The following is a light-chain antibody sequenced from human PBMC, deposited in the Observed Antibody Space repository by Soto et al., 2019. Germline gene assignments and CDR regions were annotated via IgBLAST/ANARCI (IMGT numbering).Light chain of an antibody. Sequence: EIVLTQSPGTISLSPGERATLSCRASQSVSSTFVAWYQQKPGQAPRLLIYGASSRVIGIPDRFSGSGSGTDFALTISGLEPEDFAVYYCQQYGHSPLTFGGGTKVDI. CDR1: QSVSSTF. CDR3: QQYGHSPLT. V-gene: IGKV3-20*01. CDR2: GAS. J-gene: IGKJ4*01.